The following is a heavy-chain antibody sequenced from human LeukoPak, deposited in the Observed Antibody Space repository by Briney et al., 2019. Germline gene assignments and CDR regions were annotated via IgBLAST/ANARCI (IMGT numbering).Heavy chain of an antibody. Sequence: ASVKVSCKASGYTFTSYDINWVRQATGKGLEWMGGFDPEDGETIYAQKFQGRVTMTEDTSTDTAYMELSSLRSEDTAVYYCATDPATRSIAVAGYWGQGTLVTVSS. V-gene: IGHV1-24*01. CDR2: FDPEDGET. CDR3: ATDPATRSIAVAGY. D-gene: IGHD6-19*01. J-gene: IGHJ4*02. CDR1: GYTFTSYD.